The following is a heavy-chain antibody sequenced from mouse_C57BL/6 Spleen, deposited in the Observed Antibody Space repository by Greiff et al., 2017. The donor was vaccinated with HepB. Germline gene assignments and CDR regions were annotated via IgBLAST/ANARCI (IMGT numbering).Heavy chain of an antibody. CDR2: IRNKANGYTT. V-gene: IGHV7-3*01. Sequence: EVMLVESGGGLVQPGGSLSLSCAASGFTFTDYYMSWVRQPPGKALEWLGFIRNKANGYTTEYSASVKGRFTISRDNSQSILYLQMNALRAEDSATYYCARITTVVNFDYWGQGTTLTVSS. D-gene: IGHD1-1*01. J-gene: IGHJ2*01. CDR1: GFTFTDYY. CDR3: ARITTVVNFDY.